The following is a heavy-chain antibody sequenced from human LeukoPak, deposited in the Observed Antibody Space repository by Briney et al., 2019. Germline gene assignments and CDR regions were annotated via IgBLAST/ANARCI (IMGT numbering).Heavy chain of an antibody. D-gene: IGHD3-22*01. Sequence: PSQTLSLTCTVSGASFSSGDQYWNWIRRSPGKGLEWIGSIHPSGMLYNNPSLESRVTISIDTSKNQFSLNLNSVTAADTAVYSCSRGLDSRKLGYWGQGTLVTVSS. J-gene: IGHJ4*02. CDR2: IHPSGML. CDR1: GASFSSGDQY. V-gene: IGHV4-31*03. CDR3: SRGLDSRKLGY.